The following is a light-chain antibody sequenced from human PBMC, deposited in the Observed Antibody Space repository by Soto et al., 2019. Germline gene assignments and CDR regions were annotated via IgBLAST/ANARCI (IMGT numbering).Light chain of an antibody. CDR3: LLSYSGAAV. V-gene: IGLV7-46*01. CDR1: TGAVTSGHY. CDR2: DTN. J-gene: IGLJ7*01. Sequence: QAVVTQEPSLTVSPGGTVTLTCGSTTGAVTSGHYPYWFQQKPGQAPRTLIFDTNKKHSWTPARFSGSLLGGKAALTLSGAQPEDEAEYYCLLSYSGAAVFGGGTQLNVL.